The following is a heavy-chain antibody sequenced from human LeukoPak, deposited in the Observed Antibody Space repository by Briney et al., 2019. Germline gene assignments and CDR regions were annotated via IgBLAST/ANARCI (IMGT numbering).Heavy chain of an antibody. CDR3: ARAIGTSQFYFYYGMDV. D-gene: IGHD2-2*01. CDR1: GYNFSTYW. Sequence: GESLQISCQGSGYNFSTYWIGWVRQMPGKGLEWMGIIYAGDSDTRYSPSFQGQVTISVDKSISTAYLQWSSLQASDTAMYYCARAIGTSQFYFYYGMDVWGQGTTVTVSS. V-gene: IGHV5-51*01. J-gene: IGHJ6*02. CDR2: IYAGDSDT.